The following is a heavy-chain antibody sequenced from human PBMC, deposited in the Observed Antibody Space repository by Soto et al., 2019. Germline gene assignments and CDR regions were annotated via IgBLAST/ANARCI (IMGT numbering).Heavy chain of an antibody. J-gene: IGHJ3*02. Sequence: QVQLVQSGAEVKKPGSSMKVSCKASGGTFSTSSINWVRQAPGQRPEWMGNILPIFGTADYAQKFQDRVTITADKSTNTAYMELRSLFSEDTAVYYCARGHDYGGNSDAFDIWGQGTGVTVSS. D-gene: IGHD4-17*01. CDR3: ARGHDYGGNSDAFDI. V-gene: IGHV1-69*14. CDR1: GGTFSTSS. CDR2: ILPIFGTA.